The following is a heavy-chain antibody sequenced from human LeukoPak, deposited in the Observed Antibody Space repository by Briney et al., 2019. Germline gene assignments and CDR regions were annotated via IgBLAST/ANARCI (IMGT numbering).Heavy chain of an antibody. D-gene: IGHD2/OR15-2a*01. Sequence: PSQTLSLTCTVSGGSISGGGYYWSWIRQPPGKGLEWIGYIYHRGSTYYNPSLKSRVTISVDRSKNQFSLKLSSVTAADTAVYYCARALYAGGHRPYYFDYWGQGTLVTVSS. J-gene: IGHJ4*02. CDR2: IYHRGST. CDR3: ARALYAGGHRPYYFDY. V-gene: IGHV4-30-2*01. CDR1: GGSISGGGYY.